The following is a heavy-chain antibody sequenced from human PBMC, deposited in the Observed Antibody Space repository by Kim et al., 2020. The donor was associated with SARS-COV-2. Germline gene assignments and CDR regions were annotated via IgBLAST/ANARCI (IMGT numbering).Heavy chain of an antibody. CDR1: GYTFTGYY. J-gene: IGHJ4*02. CDR3: ARDGPVYNWNFDY. D-gene: IGHD1-20*01. CDR2: INPNSGGT. Sequence: ASVKVSCKASGYTFTGYYMHWVRQAPRQGLEWMGWINPNSGGTNYAQKFQGRVTMTRDTSISTAYMELSRLRSDDTAVYYCARDGPVYNWNFDYWGQGTLVTVSS. V-gene: IGHV1-2*02.